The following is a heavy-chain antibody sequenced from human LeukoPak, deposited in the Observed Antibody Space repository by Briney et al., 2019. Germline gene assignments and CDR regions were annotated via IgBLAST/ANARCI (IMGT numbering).Heavy chain of an antibody. CDR1: GGSISSSSYY. CDR2: IYYSGST. CDR3: ARPDYYYDSSGYSHHGAAFDI. Sequence: SETLSLTCTVSGGSISSSSYYWGWIRQPPGKGLEWIGSIYYSGSTYYNPSLQSRVTISVDTSKNQFSLKLSSVTAADTAVYYCARPDYYYDSSGYSHHGAAFDIWGQGTTVTVSS. V-gene: IGHV4-39*01. D-gene: IGHD3-22*01. J-gene: IGHJ3*02.